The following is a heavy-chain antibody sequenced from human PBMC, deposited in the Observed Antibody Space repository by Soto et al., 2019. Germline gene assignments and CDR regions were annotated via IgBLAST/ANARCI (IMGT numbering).Heavy chain of an antibody. CDR1: SGSIDTTDW. CDR3: ARRTWGMDV. V-gene: IGHV4-4*02. D-gene: IGHD2-8*01. CDR2: IFHSGNT. J-gene: IGHJ6*02. Sequence: QVQLQESGPGLVKPSGTLSLTCAVSSGSIDTTDWWSWVRQPPGKGLEWIGEIFHSGNTYYNPSLESRVTISVDTSKNQFSLNLWSVTAADTAVYYCARRTWGMDVWGQGTTVTVSS.